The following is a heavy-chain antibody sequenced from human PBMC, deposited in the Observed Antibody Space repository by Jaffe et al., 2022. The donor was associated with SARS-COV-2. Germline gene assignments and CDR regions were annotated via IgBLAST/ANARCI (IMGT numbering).Heavy chain of an antibody. CDR2: ISWNSGSI. CDR3: AKDSFSSSSGPKFDY. D-gene: IGHD6-6*01. V-gene: IGHV3-9*01. J-gene: IGHJ4*02. Sequence: EVQLVESGGGLVQPGRSLRLSCAASGFTFDDYAMHWVRQAPGKGLEWVSGISWNSGSIGYADSVKGRFTISRDNAKNSLYLQMNSLRAEDTALYYCAKDSFSSSSGPKFDYWGQGTLVTVSS. CDR1: GFTFDDYA.